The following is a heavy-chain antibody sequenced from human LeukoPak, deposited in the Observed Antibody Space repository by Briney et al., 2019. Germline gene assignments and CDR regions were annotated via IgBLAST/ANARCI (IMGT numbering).Heavy chain of an antibody. D-gene: IGHD1-26*01. J-gene: IGHJ4*02. V-gene: IGHV1-46*01. CDR1: GYTFTSYY. Sequence: VASVKVSCKASGYTFTSYYMHWVRQAPGQGLEWMGIINPSGGSTSYAQKFQGRVTMTRDTSTSTVYMELSSLRSEDTAVYYCARDVEVGGIVGATSFSIAYYFDYWGQGTLVTVSS. CDR3: ARDVEVGGIVGATSFSIAYYFDY. CDR2: INPSGGST.